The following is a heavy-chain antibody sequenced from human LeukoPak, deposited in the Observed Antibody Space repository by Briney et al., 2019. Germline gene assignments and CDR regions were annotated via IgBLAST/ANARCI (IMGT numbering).Heavy chain of an antibody. CDR1: GFIFSTYW. CDR3: ATDVPSVTIFGY. Sequence: PGGSRRLSCAAAGFIFSTYWMHWVRPAAGGGLVWVSLINSDGSSTNYAGSVKGRFTISRDNPKNTLYLQMNSLRAEDTAVYYCATDVPSVTIFGYGGQGTLVTVS. CDR2: INSDGSST. V-gene: IGHV3-74*01. D-gene: IGHD3-10*01. J-gene: IGHJ4*02.